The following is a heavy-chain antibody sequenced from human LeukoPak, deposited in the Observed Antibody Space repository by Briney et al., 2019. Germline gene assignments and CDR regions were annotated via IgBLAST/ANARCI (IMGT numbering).Heavy chain of an antibody. J-gene: IGHJ1*01. CDR1: GGSFSGYY. CDR3: ARDRTSSSWYPEYFQH. CDR2: INHSGST. D-gene: IGHD6-13*01. V-gene: IGHV4-34*01. Sequence: SETLSLTCAVYGGSFSGYYWSWIRQPPGKGLEWIGEINHSGSTNYNPSLKSRVTISVDTSKNQFSLKLSSVTAADTAVYYCARDRTSSSWYPEYFQHWGQGTLVTVSS.